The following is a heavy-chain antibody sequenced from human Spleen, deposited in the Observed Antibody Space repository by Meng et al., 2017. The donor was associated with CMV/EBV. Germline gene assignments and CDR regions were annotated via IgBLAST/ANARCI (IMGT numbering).Heavy chain of an antibody. J-gene: IGHJ6*02. CDR3: ARGAVISPQGYYYYGMDV. CDR2: ISGSGGST. V-gene: IGHV3-23*01. CDR1: GFTFSSYA. Sequence: GSLRLSCAASGFTFSSYAMSWVRQAPGKGLEWVSAISGSGGSTYYADSVKGRFTISRDNSKNTLYLQMNSLRAEDTAVYYCARGAVISPQGYYYYGMDVWGQGTTVTVSS. D-gene: IGHD3-16*02.